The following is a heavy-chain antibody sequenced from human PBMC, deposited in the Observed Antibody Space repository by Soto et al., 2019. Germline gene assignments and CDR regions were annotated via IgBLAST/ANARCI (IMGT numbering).Heavy chain of an antibody. V-gene: IGHV4-61*01. J-gene: IGHJ4*02. Sequence: PSETLSLTCTVSGGSVSSGSYYWSWIRQPPGKGLEWIGYIYYSGSTNYNPSLKSRVTISVDTSKNQFSLKLSSVTAADTAVYYCANSPTGDYSFVYRCQGALVNVSS. D-gene: IGHD4-17*01. CDR2: IYYSGST. CDR3: ANSPTGDYSFVY. CDR1: GGSVSSGSYY.